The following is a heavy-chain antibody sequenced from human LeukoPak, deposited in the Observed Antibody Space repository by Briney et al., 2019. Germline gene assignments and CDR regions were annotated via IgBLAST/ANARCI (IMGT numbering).Heavy chain of an antibody. Sequence: GRSLRLSCSASGLTFSIYAIHWARQAPGKGLEYVSAISSNGGSTYYADSVKGRFTISRDNSKNTLYLQISSLRAEYTAVYYGVNIAVAIDYWGQGTLVTVSS. J-gene: IGHJ4*02. CDR2: ISSNGGST. CDR1: GLTFSIYA. CDR3: VNIAVAIDY. D-gene: IGHD6-19*01. V-gene: IGHV3-64D*09.